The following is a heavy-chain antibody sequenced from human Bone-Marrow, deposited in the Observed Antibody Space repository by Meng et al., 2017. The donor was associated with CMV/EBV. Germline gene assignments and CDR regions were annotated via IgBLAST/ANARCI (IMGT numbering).Heavy chain of an antibody. V-gene: IGHV3-30*18. J-gene: IGHJ4*02. CDR2: ISYDGSNK. Sequence: ASGFTFSSYGMHWVRQAPGKGLEWVAVISYDGSNKYYADSVKGRFTISRDNSKNTLYLQMNSLRAEDTAVYYCAKDNLPVLYAIDYWGQGTLVTVSS. CDR3: AKDNLPVLYAIDY. CDR1: GFTFSSYG. D-gene: IGHD2-15*01.